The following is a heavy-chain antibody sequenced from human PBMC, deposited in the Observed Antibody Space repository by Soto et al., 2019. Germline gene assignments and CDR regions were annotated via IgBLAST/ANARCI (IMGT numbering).Heavy chain of an antibody. Sequence: TSETLSLTCAVYGGSFSGYYWSWIRQPPGKGLEWIGEINHSGSTNYNPSLKSRVTISVDTSKNQFSLKLSSVTAADTAVYYCARGGDAGLRSFDYWGQGTLVTVSS. D-gene: IGHD4-17*01. V-gene: IGHV4-34*01. CDR3: ARGGDAGLRSFDY. CDR1: GGSFSGYY. J-gene: IGHJ4*02. CDR2: INHSGST.